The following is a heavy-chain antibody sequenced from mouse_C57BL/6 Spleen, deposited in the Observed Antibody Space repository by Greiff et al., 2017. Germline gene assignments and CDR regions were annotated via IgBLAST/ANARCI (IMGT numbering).Heavy chain of an antibody. J-gene: IGHJ3*01. V-gene: IGHV14-4*01. D-gene: IGHD2-2*01. CDR2: IDPENGDT. CDR1: GFNIKDDY. Sequence: VQLKQSGAELVRPGASVKLSCTASGFNIKDDYMHWVKQRPEQGLEWIGWIDPENGDTEYASKFQGKATITADTSSNTAYLQLSSLTSEDTAVYYCTTHGSWFAYWGQGTLVTVSA. CDR3: TTHGSWFAY.